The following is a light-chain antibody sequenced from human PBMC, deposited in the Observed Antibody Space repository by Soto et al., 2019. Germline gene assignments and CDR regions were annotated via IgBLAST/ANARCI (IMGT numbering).Light chain of an antibody. J-gene: IGKJ1*01. CDR3: QQRSNWPGT. CDR1: QSVRRS. Sequence: EIVLTQSPATLSLSPGERATLSCMASQSVRRSLAWYQQHPGQAPRLLIYDASNRATGIPARFSGSGSGTDFTLTISSLEAKDFAVYYCQQRSNWPGTFGQGTKVDNK. V-gene: IGKV3-11*01. CDR2: DAS.